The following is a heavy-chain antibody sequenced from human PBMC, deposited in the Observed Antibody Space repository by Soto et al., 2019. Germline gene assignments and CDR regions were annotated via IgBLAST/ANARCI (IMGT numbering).Heavy chain of an antibody. CDR1: GYSFTSYF. D-gene: IGHD6-6*01. J-gene: IGHJ4*02. CDR3: ARAPYSISSFFFDY. CDR2: INPRGGST. V-gene: IGHV1-46*01. Sequence: VASVKVSCKASGYSFTSYFMHWVRQAPGQGREWMGLINPRGGSTNYAQRFQGRVTMAWDTSTSTVYMELSSLRSDDTAVYYCARAPYSISSFFFDYWGQGTPVTVSS.